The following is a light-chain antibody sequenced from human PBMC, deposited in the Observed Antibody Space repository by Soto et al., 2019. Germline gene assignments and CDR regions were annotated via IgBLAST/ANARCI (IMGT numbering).Light chain of an antibody. CDR1: SSDVGGYNY. Sequence: QSVLTQPASVFGSPGQSITISCTGTSSDVGGYNYVSWYQQHPGKAPKLMIYDDSNRPSGVSNRFSGSKSGNTASLTISGLQAEDEADYYCSSYTSSSTVVFGGGTQLTVL. CDR2: DDS. V-gene: IGLV2-14*01. CDR3: SSYTSSSTVV. J-gene: IGLJ2*01.